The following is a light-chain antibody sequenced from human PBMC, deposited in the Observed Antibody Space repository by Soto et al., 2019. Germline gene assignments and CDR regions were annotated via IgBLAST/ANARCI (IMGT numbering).Light chain of an antibody. Sequence: QSVLTQPPSASGSPGQSVTISCTGTSSDVGGYNYVSWYQQHPGKAPKLMIYEVSKRPSGVPDRFSGSKSGNTASLTVSGLQTEDEADYYCSSDAGISNSYFFGIGTKVTVL. J-gene: IGLJ1*01. CDR1: SSDVGGYNY. CDR2: EVS. V-gene: IGLV2-8*01. CDR3: SSDAGISNSYF.